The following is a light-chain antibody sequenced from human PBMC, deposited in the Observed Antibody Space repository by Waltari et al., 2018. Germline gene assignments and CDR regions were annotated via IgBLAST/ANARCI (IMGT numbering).Light chain of an antibody. Sequence: EVIMTQSPATLSVSPGDRVTLSCRAGQGIHDNLAGYHQTPGQAPRLLIYGASPRATAVPARFRGSGSGTEFTLTISSLQSEDFGVYYCQQYNRRPPLTFGGGTKVDIK. CDR3: QQYNRRPPLT. J-gene: IGKJ4*01. CDR2: GAS. V-gene: IGKV3-15*01. CDR1: QGIHDN.